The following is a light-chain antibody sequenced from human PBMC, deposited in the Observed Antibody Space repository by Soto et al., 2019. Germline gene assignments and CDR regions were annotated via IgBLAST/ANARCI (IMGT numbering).Light chain of an antibody. V-gene: IGKV3-20*01. Sequence: EVVLTQSPGTLSLSPGGRGTLSCRPSQSISGNCLAWYQHKPGQAPRLLISGTYTRATGIPDRFSGRGSGTDFSLTISRLEPGDFAVYYCQHYGDWLRLTFGGGTKVDIK. CDR2: GTY. J-gene: IGKJ4*01. CDR1: QSISGNC. CDR3: QHYGDWLRLT.